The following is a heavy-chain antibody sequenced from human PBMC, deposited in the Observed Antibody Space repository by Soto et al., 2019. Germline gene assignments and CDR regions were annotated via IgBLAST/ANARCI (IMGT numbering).Heavy chain of an antibody. Sequence: QVQLVESGGGVAQPGRSLRLSCAASGFTFSSYGMHWVRQAPGKGLEWVAVIWYDGSNKYYADSVKGRFTISRDNSKNTLYLQMNSLRAEDTAVYYCARGSPTVTFDYGMDVWGQGTTVTVSS. CDR3: ARGSPTVTFDYGMDV. J-gene: IGHJ6*02. D-gene: IGHD4-17*01. CDR1: GFTFSSYG. CDR2: IWYDGSNK. V-gene: IGHV3-33*01.